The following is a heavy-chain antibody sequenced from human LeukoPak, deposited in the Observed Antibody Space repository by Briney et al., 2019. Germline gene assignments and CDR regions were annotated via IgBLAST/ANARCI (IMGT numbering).Heavy chain of an antibody. CDR3: ARGELGYCSGGSCYGADY. J-gene: IGHJ4*02. Sequence: ASVKVSCKASGYTFTSYYMHWVRQAPGQGLEWMGIINPSGGSTNYAQKFQGRVTITADESTSTAYMELSSLRSEDTAVYYCARGELGYCSGGSCYGADYWGQGTLVTVSS. D-gene: IGHD2-15*01. CDR2: INPSGGST. CDR1: GYTFTSYY. V-gene: IGHV1-46*01.